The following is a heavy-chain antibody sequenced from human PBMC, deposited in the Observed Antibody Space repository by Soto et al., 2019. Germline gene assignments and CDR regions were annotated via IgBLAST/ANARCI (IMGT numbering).Heavy chain of an antibody. CDR3: ARSGLAAGPRWFDS. D-gene: IGHD6-13*01. CDR1: GGTFSSYA. V-gene: IGHV1-69*13. Sequence: SVKVSCKASGGTFSSYAISWVRQAPGQGLEWMGGIIPIFGTANYAQKFQGRVTITADESTSTAYMELSSLRSEDTAVYYCARSGLAAGPRWFDSWGQGTLVTVSS. J-gene: IGHJ5*01. CDR2: IIPIFGTA.